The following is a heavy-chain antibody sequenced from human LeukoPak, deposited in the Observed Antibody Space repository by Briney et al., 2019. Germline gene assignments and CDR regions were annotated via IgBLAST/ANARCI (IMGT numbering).Heavy chain of an antibody. CDR3: ARSGASSMLNCVGNYYFLDY. CDR2: IIPIFGTE. V-gene: IGHV1-69*05. Sequence: SVKVSCKASGGTFSSYAISWVRQAPGQGLEWMGRIIPIFGTENYAQKFKGRVTITTDESTSTASLELSSLRSEDTAVYYCARSGASSMLNCVGNYYFLDYWGQGTLVTVSS. J-gene: IGHJ4*02. CDR1: GGTFSSYA. D-gene: IGHD2/OR15-2a*01.